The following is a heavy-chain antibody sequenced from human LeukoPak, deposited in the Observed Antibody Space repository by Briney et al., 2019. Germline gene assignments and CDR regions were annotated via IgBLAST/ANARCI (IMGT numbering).Heavy chain of an antibody. D-gene: IGHD5-18*01. Sequence: PGGSLRLSCAASGFTFSNACMSWVRQAPGKGLEWVGHIKSKTDGGTTDFAAPVKGRFTISRDDTENTLFLQMNSLKTEDTAVYYCTTGTWIQLWLPDYWGQGTLATVSS. V-gene: IGHV3-15*01. CDR2: IKSKTDGGTT. CDR3: TTGTWIQLWLPDY. CDR1: GFTFSNAC. J-gene: IGHJ4*02.